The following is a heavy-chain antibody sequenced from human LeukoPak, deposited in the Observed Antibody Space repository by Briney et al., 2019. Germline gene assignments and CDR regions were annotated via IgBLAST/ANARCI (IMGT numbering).Heavy chain of an antibody. J-gene: IGHJ4*02. CDR2: INHSGST. CDR3: ASEHVVVVTATNYFDY. V-gene: IGHV4-34*01. Sequence: SETLSLTCAVYGGSFSGYYWSWIRQPPGKGLEWIGEINHSGSTNYNPSLKSRVTISVDTSKNQFSLKLSSVTAADTAVYYCASEHVVVVTATNYFDYWGQGTLVTVSS. CDR1: GGSFSGYY. D-gene: IGHD2-21*02.